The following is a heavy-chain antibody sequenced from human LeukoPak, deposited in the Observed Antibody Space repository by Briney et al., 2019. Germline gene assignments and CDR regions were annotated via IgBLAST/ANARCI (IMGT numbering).Heavy chain of an antibody. V-gene: IGHV3-23*01. J-gene: IGHJ4*02. Sequence: PGGSLRLSCAASGFTVSSNYMSWVRQAPGKGLEWVSAISGSGGSTYYADSVKGRFTISRDNSKNTLYLQMNSLRAEVTAVYYCAKVRGIVGADYWGQGTLVTVSS. CDR1: GFTVSSNY. CDR2: ISGSGGST. D-gene: IGHD1-26*01. CDR3: AKVRGIVGADY.